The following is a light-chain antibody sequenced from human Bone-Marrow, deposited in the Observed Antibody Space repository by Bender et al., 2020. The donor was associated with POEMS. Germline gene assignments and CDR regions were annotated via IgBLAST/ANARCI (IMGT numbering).Light chain of an antibody. CDR2: DVG. CDR1: SSDVGGYNF. J-gene: IGLJ3*02. CDR3: SSHTSRSTWL. V-gene: IGLV2-14*01. Sequence: QSALTQPASVSGSPGQSITISCTGTSSDVGGYNFVSWYQQYPGKVPKLMIYDVGKRPSGVPDRFSGSKSGNTASLSISGLQAEDEADYYCSSHTSRSTWLFGGGTKLTVL.